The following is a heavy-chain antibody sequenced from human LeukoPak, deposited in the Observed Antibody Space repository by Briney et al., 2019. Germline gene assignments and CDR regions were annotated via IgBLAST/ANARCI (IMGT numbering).Heavy chain of an antibody. V-gene: IGHV4-34*01. J-gene: IGHJ5*02. D-gene: IGHD2-2*01. CDR3: ARGVSMIYCSSTSCPGGFDP. CDR1: GGSFSGYY. CDR2: INHSGST. Sequence: PSETLSLTCAVYGGSFSGYYWSWIRQPPGKGLEWIGEINHSGSTNYNPSLKSRVTISVDTSKNQFSLKLSSVTAADTAVYYCARGVSMIYCSSTSCPGGFDPWGQGTLVTVSS.